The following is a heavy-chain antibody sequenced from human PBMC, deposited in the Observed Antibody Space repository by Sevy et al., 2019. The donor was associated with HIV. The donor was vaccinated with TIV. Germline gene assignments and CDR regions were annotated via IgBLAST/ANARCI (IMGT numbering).Heavy chain of an antibody. CDR2: ISWNSGSI. J-gene: IGHJ4*02. CDR1: GFTFDDYA. Sequence: GGSLRLSCAASGFTFDDYAMHWVRQAPGKGLEWVSGISWNSGSIGYADSVKGRFTISRDNAKNSLYLQMNSLRAEDTALYYCAKFVGHCSSTSCTTWGQGTLVTVSS. D-gene: IGHD2-2*01. V-gene: IGHV3-9*01. CDR3: AKFVGHCSSTSCTT.